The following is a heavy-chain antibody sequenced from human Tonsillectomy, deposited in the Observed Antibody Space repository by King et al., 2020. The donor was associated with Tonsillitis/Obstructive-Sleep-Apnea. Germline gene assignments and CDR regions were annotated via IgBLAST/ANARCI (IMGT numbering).Heavy chain of an antibody. J-gene: IGHJ5*01. CDR2: ISYDGSNK. V-gene: IGHV3-30*04. CDR3: AKDPEVNQWLVPSFDS. Sequence: VQLVESGGGVVQPGRFLRLSCAASGFTFSDYAMHWVRQAPGKGLEWLAVISYDGSNKYYADSVKGRFTISRDNSKNTLYLQMNSLRVEDTAVYYCAKDPEVNQWLVPSFDSWGQGNLVSVSS. D-gene: IGHD6-19*01. CDR1: GFTFSDYA.